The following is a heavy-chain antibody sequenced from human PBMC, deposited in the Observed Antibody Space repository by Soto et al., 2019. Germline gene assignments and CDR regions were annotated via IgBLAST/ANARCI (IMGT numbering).Heavy chain of an antibody. J-gene: IGHJ4*02. D-gene: IGHD5-12*01. V-gene: IGHV4-30-2*01. CDR3: AAGGGLPRYY. CDR2: IYHSGST. Sequence: QLQLQESGSGLVKPSQTLSLTCAVSGGSISSGGYSWSWIRQPPGKGLEWIGYIYHSGSTYYNPSRXSXVXIXXDRSKNQFSLKLSSVTAADTAVYYWAAGGGLPRYYWGQGTLVTVSS. CDR1: GGSISSGGYS.